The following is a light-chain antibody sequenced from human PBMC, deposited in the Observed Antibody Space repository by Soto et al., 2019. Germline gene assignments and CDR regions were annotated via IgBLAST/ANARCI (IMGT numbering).Light chain of an antibody. CDR2: SAS. V-gene: IGKV3-20*01. CDR3: QQYNSYSYT. CDR1: QSVASSY. Sequence: EVVLTQSPGTLSLSPGERVTLSCRASQSVASSYLAWYQQKPGRAPRLLFYSASSRATGIPDRFSGSGSGTDFTLTISRLEPEDSATYFCQQYNSYSYTFGQGTKLEIK. J-gene: IGKJ2*01.